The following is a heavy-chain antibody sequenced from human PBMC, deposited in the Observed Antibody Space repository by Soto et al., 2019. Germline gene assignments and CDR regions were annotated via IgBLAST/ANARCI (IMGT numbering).Heavy chain of an antibody. CDR2: ISYDGSNK. CDR3: AKDAGLAVSYGTYYYYYGMDV. J-gene: IGHJ6*02. Sequence: QVQLVESGGGVVQPGRSLRLSCAASGFTFSSYGMHWVRQAPGKGLEWVAVISYDGSNKYYADSVKGRFTISRDNSKNKLYLPMNSLRAEATAVYYCAKDAGLAVSYGTYYYYYGMDVWGQGTTVTVSS. CDR1: GFTFSSYG. D-gene: IGHD5-18*01. V-gene: IGHV3-30*18.